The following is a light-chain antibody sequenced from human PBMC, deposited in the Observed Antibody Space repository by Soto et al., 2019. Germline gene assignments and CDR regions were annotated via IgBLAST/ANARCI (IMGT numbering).Light chain of an antibody. V-gene: IGLV2-14*01. J-gene: IGLJ2*01. CDR1: SSDVGGYNY. Sequence: QSALTQPASVSGSPGQSITISCTGTSSDVGGYNYVSWYQQHPGKAPKLMIYDVGKRPSGVSNRFSGSKSGNTASLTISGLQAEDEVDHYCSSYTSSSHHGVFGGGTKLTVL. CDR2: DVG. CDR3: SSYTSSSHHGV.